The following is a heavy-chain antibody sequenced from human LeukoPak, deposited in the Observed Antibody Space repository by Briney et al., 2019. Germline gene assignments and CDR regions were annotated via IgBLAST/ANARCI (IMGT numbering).Heavy chain of an antibody. J-gene: IGHJ4*02. CDR2: ISGSGVST. V-gene: IGHV3-23*01. CDR3: AKDTFSSR. CDR1: GFTFSSDS. Sequence: PGGSLRLSCAASGFTFSSDSMTWVRQAPGKGLEWVSTISGSGVSTFYADSVKGRFTISRDNSKNTLYLHMNSLSAEDTAVYYSAKDTFSSRWGQGTLVTVSS. D-gene: IGHD2-2*01.